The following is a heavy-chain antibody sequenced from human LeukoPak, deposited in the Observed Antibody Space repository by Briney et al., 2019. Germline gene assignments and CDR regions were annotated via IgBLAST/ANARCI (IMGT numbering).Heavy chain of an antibody. J-gene: IGHJ4*02. CDR1: GFTFSNYW. CDR3: AKDMLAAAGLIGY. V-gene: IGHV3-7*01. CDR2: IKQDGSDK. D-gene: IGHD6-13*01. Sequence: GGSLRLSCAASGFTFSNYWMSWVRQAPGKGLEWVANIKQDGSDKYYVDSLKGRFTISRDNAKNSLYLQMNSLRAEDTAVYYCAKDMLAAAGLIGYWGQGTLVTVSS.